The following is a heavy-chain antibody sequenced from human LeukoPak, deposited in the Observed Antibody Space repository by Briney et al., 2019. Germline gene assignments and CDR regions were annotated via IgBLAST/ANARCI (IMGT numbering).Heavy chain of an antibody. J-gene: IGHJ4*02. CDR3: AKDLGHKIANYLDN. Sequence: PGTSLSLSCVTSGFAFNRRGTHWVRQAPGKGLEWVAVISADGTETYYADSVKGRFTISRDSSQNTLYLHMNGLRFEDTAVYYCAKDLGHKIANYLDNWGQGTLVTVSS. CDR1: GFAFNRRG. D-gene: IGHD7-27*01. CDR2: ISADGTET. V-gene: IGHV3-30*18.